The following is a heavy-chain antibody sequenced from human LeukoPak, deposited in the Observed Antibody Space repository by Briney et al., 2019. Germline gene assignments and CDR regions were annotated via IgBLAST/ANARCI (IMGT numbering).Heavy chain of an antibody. Sequence: PGGSLRLSCAASVSEFIFSNYGMHWVRQAPGKGLEWVAVISYDGSNKYYADSVKGRFTISRDNSKNTLYLQMNSLRSEDTAMFYCAKEYWGFSGSQSAGLNIWGHGTMVTVSS. J-gene: IGHJ3*02. V-gene: IGHV3-30*18. CDR3: AKEYWGFSGSQSAGLNI. CDR1: VSEFIFSNYG. D-gene: IGHD1-26*01. CDR2: ISYDGSNK.